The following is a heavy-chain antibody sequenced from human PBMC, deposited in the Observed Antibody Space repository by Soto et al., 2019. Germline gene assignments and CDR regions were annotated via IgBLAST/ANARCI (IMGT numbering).Heavy chain of an antibody. CDR3: EKDSGGSSLWYGYYYAMDV. D-gene: IGHD2-21*01. V-gene: IGHV3-43*01. J-gene: IGHJ6*02. Sequence: GGSLRLSCAASGFTFDDYTMHWVRQAPGKGLEWVSLISWDGGTTYYADSVKGRFTISRDNSKTSLYLQMNSLRTEDTALYYCEKDSGGSSLWYGYYYAMDVWGQGNPSTVPS. CDR2: ISWDGGTT. CDR1: GFTFDDYT.